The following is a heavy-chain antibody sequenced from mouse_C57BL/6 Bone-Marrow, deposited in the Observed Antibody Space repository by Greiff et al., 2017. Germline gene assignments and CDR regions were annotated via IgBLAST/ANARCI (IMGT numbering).Heavy chain of an antibody. D-gene: IGHD1-1*01. Sequence: QVTLKESGPGILQPSQTLSLTCSFSGFSLSTFGMGVGWIRQPSGKGLEWLAHIWWDDDKYYNPALKSRLSISKDTSKNQVFLKIANVGTADTATYYCARIRGSRGVYYYAMDYWGQGTSVTVSS. CDR1: GFSLSTFGMG. CDR3: ARIRGSRGVYYYAMDY. J-gene: IGHJ4*01. V-gene: IGHV8-8*01. CDR2: IWWDDDK.